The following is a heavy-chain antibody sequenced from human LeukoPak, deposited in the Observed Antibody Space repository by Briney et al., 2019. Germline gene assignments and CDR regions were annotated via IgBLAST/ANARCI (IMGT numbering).Heavy chain of an antibody. CDR2: IYYSGST. D-gene: IGHD3-10*01. J-gene: IGHJ4*02. CDR1: GYSISSSNW. CDR3: ARTPLWFGELSPYYFDY. V-gene: IGHV4-28*06. Sequence: SDTLSLTCAVSGYSISSSNWWGWIRQPPGKGLEWIGYIYYSGSTNYNPSLKSRVTMSVDTSKNQFSLKLSSVTALDTAVYYCARTPLWFGELSPYYFDYWGQGTLVTVSS.